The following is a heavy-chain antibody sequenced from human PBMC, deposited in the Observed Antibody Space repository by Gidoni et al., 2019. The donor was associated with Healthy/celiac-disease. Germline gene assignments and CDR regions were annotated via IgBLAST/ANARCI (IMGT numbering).Heavy chain of an antibody. CDR1: GYTFTNYG. V-gene: IGHV1-18*01. CDR2: ISTYNGDT. CDR3: AGTPGDFDY. J-gene: IGHJ4*02. D-gene: IGHD3-16*01. Sequence: QIQLVQSGAEVKKPGASVKVSCKPSGYTFTNYGITWVRQAPGQGLEWMGWISTYNGDTKYAQKFQGRVTMTTDTSTSTAYMEMKSLTSDDTAVYYCAGTPGDFDYWGQGTLVTVSS.